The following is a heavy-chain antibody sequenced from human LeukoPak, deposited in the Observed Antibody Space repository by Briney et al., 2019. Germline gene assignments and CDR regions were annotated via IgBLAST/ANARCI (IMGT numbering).Heavy chain of an antibody. CDR1: GGSFSGYY. V-gene: IGHV4-34*01. Sequence: ETLSLTCAVYGGSFSGYYRSWIRQPPGKGLEWIGEINHSGSTNYNPSLKSRVTISVDTSKNQFSLKLSSVTAADTAVYYCARGRQQLVRSRSWNWFDPWGKGTLVTVSS. CDR3: ARGRQQLVRSRSWNWFDP. CDR2: INHSGST. J-gene: IGHJ5*02. D-gene: IGHD6-13*01.